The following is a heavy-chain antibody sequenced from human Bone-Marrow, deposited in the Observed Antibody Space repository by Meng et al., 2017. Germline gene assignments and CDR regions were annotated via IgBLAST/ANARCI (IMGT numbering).Heavy chain of an antibody. Sequence: GESLKISCAASGFTFSSYAMRWVRQAPGKGLDYVSAISSNGGSTYYANSVKGRFTISRDNSKNTLYLQMGSLRAVDMAVYYCARDQGSDEYFWGSYRRAQDDAFDIWGQGTMVTVSS. CDR2: ISSNGGST. V-gene: IGHV3-64*01. CDR1: GFTFSSYA. J-gene: IGHJ3*02. CDR3: ARDQGSDEYFWGSYRRAQDDAFDI. D-gene: IGHD3-16*02.